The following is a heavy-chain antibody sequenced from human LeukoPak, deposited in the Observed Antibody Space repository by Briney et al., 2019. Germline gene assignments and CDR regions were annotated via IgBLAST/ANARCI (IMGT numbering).Heavy chain of an antibody. V-gene: IGHV3-48*04. J-gene: IGHJ4*02. CDR2: ITSGSSTI. D-gene: IGHD3-3*01. CDR3: ARPLRESGYFYFDN. Sequence: PGGSVRLSCAASGFTFDSYSMSWVRQAPGKGLEWVSYITSGSSTIYYPDSVKGRFTISRDNAKNSLYLQMNSLRAEDTAIYYCARPLRESGYFYFDNWGQGTLVTVSS. CDR1: GFTFDSYS.